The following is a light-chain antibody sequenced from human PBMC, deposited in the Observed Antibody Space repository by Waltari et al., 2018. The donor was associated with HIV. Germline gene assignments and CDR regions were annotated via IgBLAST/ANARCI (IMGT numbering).Light chain of an antibody. V-gene: IGLV3-1*01. CDR2: KDT. Sequence: SYELTQPPSVSVSPGQTASITCSGDKLGNKFVSWYQQKPDQSPVLVIYKDTKRPSGIPERFSGSNSGNTATLTISGTQAMDEADYYCQAWDTITEFYVFGTGTKVTVL. J-gene: IGLJ1*01. CDR3: QAWDTITEFYV. CDR1: KLGNKF.